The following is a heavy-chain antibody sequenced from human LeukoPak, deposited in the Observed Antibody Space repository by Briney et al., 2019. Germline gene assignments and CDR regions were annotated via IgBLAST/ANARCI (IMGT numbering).Heavy chain of an antibody. CDR1: GGSISCGDYY. CDR3: ARDNQLDPQGLRDYFDY. CDR2: IYYSGST. D-gene: IGHD1-14*01. Sequence: SETLSLTCTVSGGSISCGDYYWSWIRQPPGKGLEWIGYIYYSGSTYYNPSLKSRVTISVDTSKNQFSLKLSSVTAADTAVYYCARDNQLDPQGLRDYFDYWGQGTLVTVSS. V-gene: IGHV4-30-4*08. J-gene: IGHJ4*02.